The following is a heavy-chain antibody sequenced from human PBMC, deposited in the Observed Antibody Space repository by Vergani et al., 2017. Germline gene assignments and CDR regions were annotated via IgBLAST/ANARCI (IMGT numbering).Heavy chain of an antibody. D-gene: IGHD3-3*01. CDR2: ISYDGSNK. CDR1: GFTFSSYG. J-gene: IGHJ4*02. Sequence: QVQLVESGGGVVQPGRSLRLSCAASGFTFSSYGMHWVRQAPGKGLEWVAVISYDGSNKYYADSVKGRFTISRDNSKNTLYLQMNSLRAEDTAVYYCANTRFLELSTFDYWGQGTLVTVSS. V-gene: IGHV3-30*18. CDR3: ANTRFLELSTFDY.